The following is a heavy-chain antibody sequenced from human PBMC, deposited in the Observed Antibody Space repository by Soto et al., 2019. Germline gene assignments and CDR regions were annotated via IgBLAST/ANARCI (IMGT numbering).Heavy chain of an antibody. J-gene: IGHJ4*02. CDR1: GGTFSSYA. Sequence: QVQLVQSGAEVKKPGSSVKVSCKASGGTFSSYAISWVRQAPGQGLEWMGGIIPIFGTANYAQKFQGRVTITADESTSTAYMELSSQRSEDTAVYYCARAIAYCGGDCYRYFDYWGQGTLVTVSS. D-gene: IGHD2-21*02. CDR2: IIPIFGTA. V-gene: IGHV1-69*12. CDR3: ARAIAYCGGDCYRYFDY.